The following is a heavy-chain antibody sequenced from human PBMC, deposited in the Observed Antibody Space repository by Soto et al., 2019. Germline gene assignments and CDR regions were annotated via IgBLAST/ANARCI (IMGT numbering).Heavy chain of an antibody. J-gene: IGHJ4*02. V-gene: IGHV2-5*02. CDR2: IYWDDSR. Sequence: QITLKESGPPLVRPTQTLTLTCAFSGFSLSTSGVGVGWIRQPPGRALEWLAVIYWDDSRHHSPSLRIRRSITGDSSTYWLVLTVTTMDTLDTGTYSCAYRGPEDGPLDSGGQGTLVTVSA. CDR1: GFSLSTSGVG. CDR3: AYRGPEDGPLDS.